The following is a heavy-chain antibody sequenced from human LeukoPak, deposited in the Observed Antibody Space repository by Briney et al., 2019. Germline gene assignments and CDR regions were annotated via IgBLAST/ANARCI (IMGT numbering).Heavy chain of an antibody. CDR1: GFTFDDYG. J-gene: IGHJ6*03. CDR2: INSDGSST. CDR3: ARRYYYYYYMDV. V-gene: IGHV3-74*01. Sequence: PGGSLRLSCAASGFTFDDYGMSWVRQAPGKGLVWVSRINSDGSSTSYADSVKGRFTISRDNAKNTLYLPMNSLRAEDTAVYYCARRYYYYYYMDVWVKGTTVTISS.